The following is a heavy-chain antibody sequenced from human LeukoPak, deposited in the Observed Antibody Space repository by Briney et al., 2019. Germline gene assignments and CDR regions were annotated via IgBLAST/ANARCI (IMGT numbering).Heavy chain of an antibody. Sequence: ASVKVSCKASGYTFTSYGISWVRQAPGQGLEWMGWISAYNGNTNYAQKLQGRVTMTTDTSTSTAYMELRSLRSDDTAVYYCASSSGSYYGEYYYMDVWGKGTTVTVSS. CDR3: ASSSGSYYGEYYYMDV. V-gene: IGHV1-18*01. CDR1: GYTFTSYG. CDR2: ISAYNGNT. D-gene: IGHD1-26*01. J-gene: IGHJ6*03.